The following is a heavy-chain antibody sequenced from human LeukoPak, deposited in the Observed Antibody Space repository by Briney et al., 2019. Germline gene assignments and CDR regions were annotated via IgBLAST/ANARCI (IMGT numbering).Heavy chain of an antibody. V-gene: IGHV4-39*01. Sequence: PPETLSLTCIVSGDSIRNSGWSWGWIRQPPGKGLEWIGTMPYDENVSDNEIPSYNPSLKSRVTIPADTSKNQLSLKVNSVTAADTASYYCARLTLTGVGGRGWFDAWGQGTLVIVSP. D-gene: IGHD3-3*01. J-gene: IGHJ5*02. CDR2: MPYDENVSDNEIP. CDR1: GDSIRNSGWS. CDR3: ARLTLTGVGGRGWFDA.